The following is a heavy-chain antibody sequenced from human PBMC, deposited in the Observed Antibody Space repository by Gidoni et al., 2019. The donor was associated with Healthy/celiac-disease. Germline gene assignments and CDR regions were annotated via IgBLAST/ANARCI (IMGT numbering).Heavy chain of an antibody. CDR2: IWYDGSNK. CDR1: GFTFISYG. D-gene: IGHD3-9*01. Sequence: QVQLVESGGGVVQPGRSLRLSCAASGFTFISYGMHGVRQAPGKGLEWVAVIWYDGSNKYYADSVKGRFTISRDNSKNTLYLQMNSLRAEDTAVYYCARGKYYDILTGYLDYWGQGTLVTVSS. J-gene: IGHJ4*02. V-gene: IGHV3-33*01. CDR3: ARGKYYDILTGYLDY.